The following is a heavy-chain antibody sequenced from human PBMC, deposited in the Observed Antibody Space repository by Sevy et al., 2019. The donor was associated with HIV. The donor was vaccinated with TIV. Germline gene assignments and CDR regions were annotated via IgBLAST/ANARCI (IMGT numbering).Heavy chain of an antibody. J-gene: IGHJ4*02. Sequence: GGSLRLSCAASGFIVTSNYMSWVRQAPGKGLEWVSVIHGGGTTQYADTVKGRLTNSRDNSKNTLYLQMNTLRAEDTAVYYCARTPIGNYVDYFDYWGQGTLVTVSS. D-gene: IGHD1-7*01. CDR2: IHGGGTT. V-gene: IGHV3-53*01. CDR1: GFIVTSNY. CDR3: ARTPIGNYVDYFDY.